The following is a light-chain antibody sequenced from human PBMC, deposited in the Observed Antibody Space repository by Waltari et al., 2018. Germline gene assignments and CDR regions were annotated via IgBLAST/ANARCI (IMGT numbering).Light chain of an antibody. CDR2: YDR. Sequence: SYVVTQPPSVSVAPEATATITCGGDNIGTYRVHWYQQKACQVPVLVIFYDRDRPSGIPDRFSGSNSGNTATLTISRVEAGDEARYYCHVWHPHVDPGVFGTGTEVTVL. CDR3: HVWHPHVDPGV. V-gene: IGLV3-21*04. CDR1: NIGTYR. J-gene: IGLJ1*01.